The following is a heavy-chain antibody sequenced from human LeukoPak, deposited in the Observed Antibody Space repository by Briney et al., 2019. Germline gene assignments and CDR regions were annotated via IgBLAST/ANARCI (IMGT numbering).Heavy chain of an antibody. V-gene: IGHV1-69*04. Sequence: SVKVSCKASGGTFSSYGISWVRQAPGQGLEWMGRFIPILGIANYAQKFQGRVTMTEDTSTDTAYMELSSLRSEDTAVYYCATDLGYYYDSSRGQVRCWGQGTLVTVSS. CDR1: GGTFSSYG. CDR2: FIPILGIA. D-gene: IGHD3-22*01. J-gene: IGHJ4*02. CDR3: ATDLGYYYDSSRGQVRC.